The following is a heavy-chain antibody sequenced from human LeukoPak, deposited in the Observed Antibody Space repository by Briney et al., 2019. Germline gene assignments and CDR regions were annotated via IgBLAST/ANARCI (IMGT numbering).Heavy chain of an antibody. D-gene: IGHD2-8*01. CDR3: AREMVYASYDAFDI. CDR1: GFTFSSYS. CDR2: ISSSSSYI. J-gene: IGHJ3*02. Sequence: TGGSLRLSCAASGFTFSSYSMNWVRQAPGKGLEWVSSISSSSSYIYYADSVKGRFTISRDNAKNSLYLQMNSLRAEDTAVYYCAREMVYASYDAFDIWGQGTIVTVSS. V-gene: IGHV3-21*01.